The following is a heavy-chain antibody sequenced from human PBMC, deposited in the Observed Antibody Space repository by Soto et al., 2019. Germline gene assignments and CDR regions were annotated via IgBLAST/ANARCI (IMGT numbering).Heavy chain of an antibody. CDR1: GFSLSTSGVG. CDR2: IYWDDDK. CDR3: AHRTTTRTTYYYGSGSTNWFDP. J-gene: IGHJ5*02. V-gene: IGHV2-5*02. D-gene: IGHD3-10*01. Sequence: QITLKESGPPLVKPTQTLTLTCTFSGFSLSTSGVGVGWIRQPPGKALEWLALIYWDDDKRYSPSLKSRLTTTKDTSKHQVVLTMTNMDPVDTATYYCAHRTTTRTTYYYGSGSTNWFDPWGQGTLVTVSS.